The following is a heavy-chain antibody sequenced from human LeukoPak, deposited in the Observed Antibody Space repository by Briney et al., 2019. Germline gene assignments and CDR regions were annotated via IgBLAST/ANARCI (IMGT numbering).Heavy chain of an antibody. CDR1: GFTFSTYW. CDR3: ARDVGGSLDY. V-gene: IGHV3-7*01. CDR2: IKGDESAR. J-gene: IGHJ4*02. Sequence: PGGSPRLSCAASGFTFSTYWMAWVRQAPGKGLEWVANIKGDESARHQADSVKGRFTISRDNAQNSVYLQMGSLRGEDTAVYYCARDVGGSLDYWGQGTLVTVSS. D-gene: IGHD1-26*01.